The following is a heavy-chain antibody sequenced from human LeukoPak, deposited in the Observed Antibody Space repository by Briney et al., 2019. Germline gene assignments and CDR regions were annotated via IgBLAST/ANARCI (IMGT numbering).Heavy chain of an antibody. Sequence: PPETLSLTCAVYGGSFSGYYWSWIRQPPGKGLEWIGEINHSGSTNYNPSLKSRVTISVDTSKNQFSLKLSSVTAADTAVYYCASSSSWSLAYYYYMDVWGKGTTVTVSS. J-gene: IGHJ6*03. V-gene: IGHV4-34*01. D-gene: IGHD6-13*01. CDR2: INHSGST. CDR1: GGSFSGYY. CDR3: ASSSSWSLAYYYYMDV.